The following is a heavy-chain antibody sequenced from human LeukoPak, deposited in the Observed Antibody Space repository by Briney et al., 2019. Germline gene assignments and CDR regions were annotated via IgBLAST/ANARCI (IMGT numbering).Heavy chain of an antibody. D-gene: IGHD3-22*01. CDR1: GGSLSTSSYY. CDR3: ARTTKSYYDSSGSYVQWFDL. CDR2: SYYSGST. J-gene: IGHJ5*02. V-gene: IGHV4-39*01. Sequence: PSETLSLTCTVSGGSLSTSSYYWGWVRQPPGKGPEWIGYSYYSGSTYYNPSLRSRLTISVATSKNQISLRLSSVTAADTAVYYCARTTKSYYDSSGSYVQWFDLWGQGTLVSVSS.